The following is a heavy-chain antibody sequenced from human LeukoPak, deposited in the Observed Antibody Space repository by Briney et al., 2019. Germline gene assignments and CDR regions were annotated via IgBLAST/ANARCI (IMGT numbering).Heavy chain of an antibody. CDR1: GFTFSSYS. V-gene: IGHV3-23*01. CDR2: ISGSGGST. CDR3: AKALSSSFYYFDL. Sequence: PGGPLRLSCAASGFTFSSYSMSWVRQAPGKGLEWVSAISGSGGSTGYADSVKGRFTISRDNPKNTLYVQMNSLRAEDTAVYYCAKALSSSFYYFDLGGRGTLVTVSS. J-gene: IGHJ2*01. D-gene: IGHD3-16*02.